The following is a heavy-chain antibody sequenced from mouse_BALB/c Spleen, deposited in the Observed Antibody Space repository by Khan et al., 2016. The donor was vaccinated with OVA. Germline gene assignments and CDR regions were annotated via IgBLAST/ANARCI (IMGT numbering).Heavy chain of an antibody. J-gene: IGHJ4*01. CDR3: ARSLYYSYGYALDC. CDR1: GYSITSDYA. Sequence: VQLKQSGPGLVKPSQSLSLTCTVTGYSITSDYAWNWIRQFPGNKLECMGYISSTGGTSYNPSLKSRISITRDTSKNQFFLQLKSVTAEDTATYYCARSLYYSYGYALDCWGRGTLVTVSS. D-gene: IGHD2-14*01. CDR2: ISSTGGT. V-gene: IGHV3-2*02.